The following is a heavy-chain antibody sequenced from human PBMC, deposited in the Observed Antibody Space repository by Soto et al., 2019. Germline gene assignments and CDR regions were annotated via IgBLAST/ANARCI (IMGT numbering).Heavy chain of an antibody. CDR1: GYTFTGYY. CDR3: ARAIYSRTYAFDI. D-gene: IGHD6-13*01. Sequence: ASVKVSCKASGYTFTGYYMHWVRQAPGQGLGWMGWINPNSGGTNYAQKFQGWVTMTRDTSISTAYMELSRLRSDDTAVYYCARAIYSRTYAFDIWGQGTMVTVSS. V-gene: IGHV1-2*04. J-gene: IGHJ3*02. CDR2: INPNSGGT.